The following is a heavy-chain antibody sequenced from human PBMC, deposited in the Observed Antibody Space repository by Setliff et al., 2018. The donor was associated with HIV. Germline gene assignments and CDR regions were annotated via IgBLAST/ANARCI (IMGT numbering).Heavy chain of an antibody. D-gene: IGHD6-19*01. CDR3: ARHTAPYSSGFYSVAAWFDP. CDR1: GGSISSDNYF. V-gene: IGHV4-39*01. CDR2: IFYTGST. Sequence: KPSETLSLTCTVAGGSISSDNYFWAWIRQPPGKGLEWIGSIFYTGSTYYNGSLNSRLAISVDTSNNQFSLSLTSVTAADTAVYHCARHTAPYSSGFYSVAAWFDPWGQGTLVTVSS. J-gene: IGHJ5*02.